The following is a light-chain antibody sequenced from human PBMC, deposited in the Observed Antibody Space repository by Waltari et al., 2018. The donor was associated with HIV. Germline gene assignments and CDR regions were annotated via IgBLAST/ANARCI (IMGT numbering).Light chain of an antibody. CDR3: NSYAGNNKGV. CDR1: SSDVGGYNY. J-gene: IGLJ1*01. V-gene: IGLV2-8*01. CDR2: DVT. Sequence: QSALTQPPSASGSPGQSVTISCTGTSSDVGGYNYVSWYQQHPGKAPKLLIYDVTKRPSGVPDLCSGSKSGNTASLTVSGLQAEDEADYYCNSYAGNNKGVFGTGTKVTVL.